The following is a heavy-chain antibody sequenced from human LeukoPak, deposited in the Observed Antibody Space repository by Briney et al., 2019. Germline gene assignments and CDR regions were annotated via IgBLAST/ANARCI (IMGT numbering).Heavy chain of an antibody. J-gene: IGHJ3*02. CDR2: ISSSSSTI. D-gene: IGHD4-17*01. Sequence: GGSLRLSCAASGFTFSRYAMNWVRQAPGKGLEWVSYISSSSSTIYYADSVKGRFTISRDNAKNSLYLQMNSLRDEDTAVYYCARDRYGDYVQAFDIWGQGTMVTVSS. CDR1: GFTFSRYA. V-gene: IGHV3-48*02. CDR3: ARDRYGDYVQAFDI.